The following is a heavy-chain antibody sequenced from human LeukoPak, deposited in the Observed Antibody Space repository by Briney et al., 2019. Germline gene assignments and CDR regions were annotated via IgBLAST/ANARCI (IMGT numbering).Heavy chain of an antibody. Sequence: SETLSLTCTVSGGSISSYYWSWIRQPPGKGLEWIGEINHSGSTTYNPSLKSRVTISVDTSKNQFSLKLSSVTAADTAVYYCAREIIRFSSGWFDYWGQGTLVTVSS. V-gene: IGHV4-34*01. D-gene: IGHD6-19*01. CDR2: INHSGST. CDR1: GGSISSYY. CDR3: AREIIRFSSGWFDY. J-gene: IGHJ4*02.